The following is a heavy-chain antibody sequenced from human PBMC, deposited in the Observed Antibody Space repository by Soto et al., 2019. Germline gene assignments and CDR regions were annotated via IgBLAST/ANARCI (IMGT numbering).Heavy chain of an antibody. CDR3: AREKSSGAFDI. D-gene: IGHD1-26*01. V-gene: IGHV1-8*01. CDR1: GYTFTSYD. CDR2: MNPNSGNT. J-gene: IGHJ3*02. Sequence: QVQLVQSGAEVKKPGASVTVSCKTSGYTFTSYDINWVRQATGQGLEWMGWMNPNSGNTAYAQKYQGRVTKTSNTSISTAYKELSTLRPEHTAVHYRAREKSSGAFDIWGQGTMDTVTS.